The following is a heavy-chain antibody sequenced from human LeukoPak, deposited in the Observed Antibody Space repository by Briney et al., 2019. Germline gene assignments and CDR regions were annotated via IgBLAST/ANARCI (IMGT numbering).Heavy chain of an antibody. CDR2: ISGSDST. D-gene: IGHD3-9*01. J-gene: IGHJ4*02. CDR3: AKGVRFLDWWILDY. CDR1: GFTFSSYA. V-gene: IGHV3-23*01. Sequence: PGGSLRLSCAASGFTFSSYAMGWVRQAPGKGLEWVSAISGSDSTYYADSVKGRFTISRDNSKNTLYLQMNSLRAEDTAIYYCAKGVRFLDWWILDYWGQGSLVTVSS.